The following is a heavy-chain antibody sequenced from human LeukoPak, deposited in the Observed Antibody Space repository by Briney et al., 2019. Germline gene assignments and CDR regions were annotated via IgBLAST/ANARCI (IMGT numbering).Heavy chain of an antibody. V-gene: IGHV1-24*01. CDR3: ATEGVAYPGIAVAGTINY. D-gene: IGHD6-19*01. CDR1: GYTLTELS. Sequence: ASVKVSCKVSGYTLTELSMHWVRQAPGKGLEWMGSFDPEDGETIYAQKFQGRVTMTEDTSTDTAYMELSSLRSEDTAVYYCATEGVAYPGIAVAGTINYWGQGTLVTVSS. J-gene: IGHJ4*02. CDR2: FDPEDGET.